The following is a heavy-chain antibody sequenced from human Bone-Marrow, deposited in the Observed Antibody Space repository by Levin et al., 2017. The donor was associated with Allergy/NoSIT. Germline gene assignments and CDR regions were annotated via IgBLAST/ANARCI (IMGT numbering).Heavy chain of an antibody. V-gene: IGHV3-64*01. CDR2: ISSNGGST. J-gene: IGHJ4*02. CDR1: GFTFSSYA. D-gene: IGHD6-19*01. Sequence: GGSLRLSCAASGFTFSSYAMHWVRQAPGKGLEYVSAISSNGGSTYYANSVKGRFTISRDNSKNTLYLQMGSLRAEDMAVYYCARVGAVAGKGEYYFDYWGQGTLVTVSS. CDR3: ARVGAVAGKGEYYFDY.